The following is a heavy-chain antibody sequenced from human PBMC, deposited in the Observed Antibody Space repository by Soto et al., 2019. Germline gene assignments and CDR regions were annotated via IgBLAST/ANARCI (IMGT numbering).Heavy chain of an antibody. V-gene: IGHV3-23*01. J-gene: IGHJ6*02. CDR2: ISGSGGST. CDR3: AKDHGITMVRGGMGHFYGMDV. D-gene: IGHD3-10*01. CDR1: GFTFSSYA. Sequence: PGGSLRLSCAASGFTFSSYAMSWVRQAPGKGLEWVSGISGSGGSTYYADSVKGRFTISRDNSKNTLYLQMNSLRAEDTAVYYFAKDHGITMVRGGMGHFYGMDVWGQGTTVTVSS.